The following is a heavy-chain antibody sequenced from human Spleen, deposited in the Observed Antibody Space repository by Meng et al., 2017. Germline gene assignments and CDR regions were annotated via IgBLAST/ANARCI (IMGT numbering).Heavy chain of an antibody. J-gene: IGHJ4*02. D-gene: IGHD6-13*01. CDR2: IDPKSGDT. V-gene: IGHV1-2*06. CDR1: GYNFPDYW. Sequence: VPLGQSGAEVKKPGASVKVSCKPSGYNFPDYWLHWVRRAPGQGLEWMGRIDPKSGDTHYAQRFQGRVTMTGDTSISTAYMELSGLRSDDTAMYYCARDEDISAAGKLFGDYWGQGTLVTVSS. CDR3: ARDEDISAAGKLFGDY.